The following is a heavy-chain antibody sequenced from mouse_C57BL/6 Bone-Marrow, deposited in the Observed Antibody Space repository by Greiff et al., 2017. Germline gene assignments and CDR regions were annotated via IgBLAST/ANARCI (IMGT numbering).Heavy chain of an antibody. CDR3: ARHITTVVEDAMDY. CDR1: GFTFSDYY. J-gene: IGHJ4*01. V-gene: IGHV5-12*01. Sequence: DVKLVESGGGLVQPGGSLKLSCAASGFTFSDYYMYWVRQTPEKRLEWVAYISNGGGSTYYPDTVKGRFTISRDNAKNTLYLRMSRLKSEDTAMYYCARHITTVVEDAMDYWGQGTSVTVSS. CDR2: ISNGGGST. D-gene: IGHD1-1*01.